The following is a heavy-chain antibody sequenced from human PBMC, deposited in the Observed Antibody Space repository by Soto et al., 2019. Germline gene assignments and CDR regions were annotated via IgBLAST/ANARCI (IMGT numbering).Heavy chain of an antibody. CDR3: ARTAGQLGNYFYGMDI. CDR2: IHPGDSET. CDR1: GYNFTNYW. D-gene: IGHD7-27*01. Sequence: PGESLKISCKGFGYNFTNYWINWVRQMPGKGLEWMGIIHPGDSETRYGPSFQGQVTISADKSISTAYVQWSSLKASDSAMYYCARTAGQLGNYFYGMDIWGQGTTVTVSS. J-gene: IGHJ6*02. V-gene: IGHV5-51*01.